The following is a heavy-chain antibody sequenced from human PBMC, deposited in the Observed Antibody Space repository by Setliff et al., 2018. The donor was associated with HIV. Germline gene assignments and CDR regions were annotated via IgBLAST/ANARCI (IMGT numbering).Heavy chain of an antibody. CDR3: ARVGAGGAFDI. CDR2: IYSTGST. V-gene: IGHV4-61*02. Sequence: TLSLTCTVSGGSISSGSYYWSWIRQPAGTRLEWIGRIYSTGSTNYNPSLKSRVTISVDTSKNQFSLKLSSVSAADTAVYYCARVGAGGAFDIWGQGTMVTVSS. CDR1: GGSISSGSYY. D-gene: IGHD3-16*01. J-gene: IGHJ3*02.